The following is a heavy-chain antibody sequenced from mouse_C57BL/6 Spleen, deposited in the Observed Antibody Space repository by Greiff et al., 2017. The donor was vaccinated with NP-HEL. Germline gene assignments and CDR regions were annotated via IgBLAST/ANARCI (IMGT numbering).Heavy chain of an antibody. CDR3: ARWNYYGSSFDY. D-gene: IGHD1-1*01. J-gene: IGHJ2*01. Sequence: VKLQESGAELARPGASVKLSCKASGYTFTSYGISWVKQRTGQGLEWIGEIYPRSGNTYYNEKFKGKATLTTDKSSSTAYMELRSLTSEDSAVYFCARWNYYGSSFDYWGQGTTLTVSS. CDR1: GYTFTSYG. V-gene: IGHV1-81*01. CDR2: IYPRSGNT.